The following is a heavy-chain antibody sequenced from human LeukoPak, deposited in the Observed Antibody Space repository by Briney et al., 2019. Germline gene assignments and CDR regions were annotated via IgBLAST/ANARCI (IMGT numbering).Heavy chain of an antibody. V-gene: IGHV1-18*01. Sequence: ASVKVSCKASGYNFSNYGISWVRQAPGQGLEWMGWISAYSGDANYAQKLQGRLTMTTDTSPNTAYLELRSLTSDDTAVYYCARAPSFGDYGGDYWGQGTLVTVSS. J-gene: IGHJ4*02. CDR1: GYNFSNYG. CDR3: ARAPSFGDYGGDY. CDR2: ISAYSGDA. D-gene: IGHD4-17*01.